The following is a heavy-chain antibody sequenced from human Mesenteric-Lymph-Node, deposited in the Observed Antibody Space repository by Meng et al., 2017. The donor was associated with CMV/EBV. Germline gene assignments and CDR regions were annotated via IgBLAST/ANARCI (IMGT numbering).Heavy chain of an antibody. J-gene: IGHJ4*02. V-gene: IGHV3-66*02. CDR1: GFTVSNNY. D-gene: IGHD1-1*01. Sequence: GGSLRLSCVASGFTVSNNYMSWVRQAPGKGLEWVSVIYSDGNTYYVDSVKGRFTLSRDNSKNTLYLQMNSLRTEDTAVYYCARWYNSSSGFDYWGQGTLVTVSS. CDR3: ARWYNSSSGFDY. CDR2: IYSDGNT.